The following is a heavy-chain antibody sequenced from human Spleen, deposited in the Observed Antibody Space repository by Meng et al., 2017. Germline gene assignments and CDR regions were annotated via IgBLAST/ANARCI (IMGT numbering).Heavy chain of an antibody. CDR3: AATTYYYDSSGYNYYYGMDV. Sequence: SQTPSLTGAVSGYSISSGYYWGWIRQPPGKGLEWIGSIYHSGSTYYNPSLKSRVTISVDTSKNQFSLKLSSVTAADTAVYYCAATTYYYDSSGYNYYYGMDVWGQGTTVTVSS. V-gene: IGHV4-38-2*01. CDR2: IYHSGST. CDR1: GYSISSGYY. D-gene: IGHD3-22*01. J-gene: IGHJ6*02.